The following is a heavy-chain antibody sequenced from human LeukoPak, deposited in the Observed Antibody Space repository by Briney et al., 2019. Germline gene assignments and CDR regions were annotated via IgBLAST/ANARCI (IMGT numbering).Heavy chain of an antibody. D-gene: IGHD3-10*01. V-gene: IGHV4-34*01. Sequence: PSETLSLTCAVYGGSFSGYYWSWIRQPPGKGLEWIGEINHSGSTNYNPSLKSRVTISVDTSKNQFSPKLSSVTAADTAVYYCARPTTPYGSGSYYTNWGQGTLVTVSS. CDR3: ARPTTPYGSGSYYTN. CDR2: INHSGST. CDR1: GGSFSGYY. J-gene: IGHJ4*02.